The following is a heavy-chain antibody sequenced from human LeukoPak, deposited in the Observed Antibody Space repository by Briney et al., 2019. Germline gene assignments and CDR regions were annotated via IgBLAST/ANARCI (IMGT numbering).Heavy chain of an antibody. CDR2: IYYSGST. J-gene: IGHJ4*02. V-gene: IGHV4-59*01. CDR1: GGSISSYS. D-gene: IGHD3-22*01. CDR3: AWIDSSGDGYFDY. Sequence: PSETLSLTCTVSGGSISSYSWSWIRQPPGKGLEWIGYIYYSGSTNYNPSLRSRVTISVDTSKNQFSLKLSSVTAADTAVFYCAWIDSSGDGYFDYWGQGTLVTVSS.